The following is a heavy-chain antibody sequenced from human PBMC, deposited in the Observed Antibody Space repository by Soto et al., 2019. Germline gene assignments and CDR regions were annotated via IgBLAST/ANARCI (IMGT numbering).Heavy chain of an antibody. V-gene: IGHV1-69*13. CDR1: GGTFSSYA. D-gene: IGHD3-3*01. CDR3: AKDRPRQYYDFWSGYYPHYYYGMDV. J-gene: IGHJ6*02. CDR2: IIPIFGTA. Sequence: SVKVSCKASGGTFSSYAISWVRQAPGQGLEWMGGIIPIFGTANYAQKFQGRVTITADESTSTAYMELSSLRSEDTAVYYCAKDRPRQYYDFWSGYYPHYYYGMDVWGQGTTVTVSS.